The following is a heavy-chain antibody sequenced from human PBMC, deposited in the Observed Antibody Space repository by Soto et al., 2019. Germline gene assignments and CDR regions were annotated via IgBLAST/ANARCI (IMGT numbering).Heavy chain of an antibody. CDR3: ARMDITIFGVVIIHYGMDV. CDR2: IYPGDSDT. Sequence: VSQRIPWKGAGYSFTNFWSGWVRQMTGKGLEWMGSIYPGDSDTRYSPSFQGQVTISADKSISTAYLQWSSLKASDTAMYYCARMDITIFGVVIIHYGMDVWGQGTTVTVSS. D-gene: IGHD3-3*01. V-gene: IGHV5-51*01. CDR1: GYSFTNFW. J-gene: IGHJ6*02.